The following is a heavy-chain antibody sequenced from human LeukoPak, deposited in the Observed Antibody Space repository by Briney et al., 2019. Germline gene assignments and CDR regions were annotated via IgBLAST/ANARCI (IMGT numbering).Heavy chain of an antibody. CDR1: GFTFSSYA. CDR2: ISGSGGST. J-gene: IGHJ4*02. Sequence: GGSLRLSCAASGFTFSSYAMSWVRQAPGKGLEWVSAISGSGGSTYYADSVEGRFTISRDNSKNTLYLQMNSLRADDTAVYYCAKDNYYDSADYKGFLDYWGQGTLVTVSS. CDR3: AKDNYYDSADYKGFLDY. V-gene: IGHV3-23*01. D-gene: IGHD3-22*01.